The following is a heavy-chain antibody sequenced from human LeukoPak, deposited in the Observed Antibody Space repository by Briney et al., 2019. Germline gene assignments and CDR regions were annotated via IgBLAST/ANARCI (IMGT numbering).Heavy chain of an antibody. Sequence: QPGGSLRLSCAASGFTFSSYAMSWVRQAPGKGLEWVSAISGSGGSTYYADSVKGRFTISRDNSKNSLYLQMNSLRTEDTALYYCAKDWELGGSGSYYNWGQGTMVTVSS. CDR2: ISGSGGST. CDR1: GFTFSSYA. D-gene: IGHD3-10*01. CDR3: AKDWELGGSGSYYN. J-gene: IGHJ3*02. V-gene: IGHV3-23*01.